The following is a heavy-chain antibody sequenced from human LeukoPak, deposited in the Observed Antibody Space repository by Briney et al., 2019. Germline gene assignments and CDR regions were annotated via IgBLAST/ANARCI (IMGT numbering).Heavy chain of an antibody. V-gene: IGHV4-39*01. Sequence: SETLSLTCTVSGVSISSSSYPWGWIRQPPGKGLEWIGTIYYSGSTYYNPSLKSRVTISVDTSKNQFSLKLNSVTAADTAVYYCARRIAASGKGDLDYWGQGTLVTVSS. CDR2: IYYSGST. CDR1: GVSISSSSYP. D-gene: IGHD6-13*01. J-gene: IGHJ4*02. CDR3: ARRIAASGKGDLDY.